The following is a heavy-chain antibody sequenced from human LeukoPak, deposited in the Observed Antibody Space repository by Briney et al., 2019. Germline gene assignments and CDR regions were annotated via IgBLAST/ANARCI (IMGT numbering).Heavy chain of an antibody. Sequence: PGGTLRLSCAASGFTFDDYAMHWVRQAPGKVLEWVSLITGDGGRTNYADSVKGRFTISRDNSKNSLYLQMNSLRAEDTALYYCAKDVEVLSMGFDYWGQGTLVTVSS. D-gene: IGHD1-26*01. CDR1: GFTFDDYA. J-gene: IGHJ4*02. V-gene: IGHV3-43*02. CDR3: AKDVEVLSMGFDY. CDR2: ITGDGGRT.